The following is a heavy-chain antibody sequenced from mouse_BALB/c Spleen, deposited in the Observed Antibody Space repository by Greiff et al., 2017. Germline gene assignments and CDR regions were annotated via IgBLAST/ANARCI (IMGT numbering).Heavy chain of an antibody. CDR2: IWTGGGT. CDR3: VRVYDGYRFDY. CDR1: GFSLTSYD. J-gene: IGHJ2*01. V-gene: IGHV2-9-2*01. Sequence: VKLMESGPGLVAPSQSLSITCTVSGFSLTSYDISWIRQPPGKGLEWLGVIWTGGGTNYNSAFMSRLSISKDNSKSQVFLKMNSLQTDDTAIYYCVRVYDGYRFDYWGQGTTLTVSS. D-gene: IGHD2-3*01.